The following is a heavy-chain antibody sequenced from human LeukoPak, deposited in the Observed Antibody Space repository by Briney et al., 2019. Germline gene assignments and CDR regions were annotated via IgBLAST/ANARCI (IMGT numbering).Heavy chain of an antibody. CDR3: ARLRPYGDYVSPNYYFDY. Sequence: GESLKISCKGSGYSFTNYWIGWVRQMPGKGLEWMGIIYPDDSDTRYSPSLQGQVTISADKSINTAYLQWSSLKASDTAMYYCARLRPYGDYVSPNYYFDYWGQGTLVTVSS. D-gene: IGHD4-17*01. V-gene: IGHV5-51*01. CDR1: GYSFTNYW. CDR2: IYPDDSDT. J-gene: IGHJ4*02.